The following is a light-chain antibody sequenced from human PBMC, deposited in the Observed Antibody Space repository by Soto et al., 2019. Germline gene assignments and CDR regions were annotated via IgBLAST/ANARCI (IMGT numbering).Light chain of an antibody. CDR2: SNN. Sequence: QSVLAQPPSISGAPGQRVTISCTGSNSNNGAGYDVHWYQQLPGTVPKLLIYSNNNRPSGVPDRFSGSKSGASASLAITGLQAEDETVYYCQSYDSSLSAWVFGGGTKLTVL. J-gene: IGLJ3*02. CDR1: NSNNGAGYD. CDR3: QSYDSSLSAWV. V-gene: IGLV1-40*01.